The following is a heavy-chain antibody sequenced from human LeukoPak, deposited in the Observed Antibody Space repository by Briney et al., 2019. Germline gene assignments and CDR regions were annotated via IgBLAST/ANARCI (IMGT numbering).Heavy chain of an antibody. J-gene: IGHJ1*01. D-gene: IGHD2-8*02. CDR3: ARAGSQGHLWTYWFVL. V-gene: IGHV3-30-3*01. CDR2: SSYDGSNK. Sequence: GGPLRLSYAASGFIIGDCALTWVRQAPGKGLEWVAVSSYDGSNKYYADSVKGRFTISRDNSKNTLYLQLNSLRAEDTAVYYCARAGSQGHLWTYWFVLWGQGTLVTVSS. CDR1: GFIIGDCA.